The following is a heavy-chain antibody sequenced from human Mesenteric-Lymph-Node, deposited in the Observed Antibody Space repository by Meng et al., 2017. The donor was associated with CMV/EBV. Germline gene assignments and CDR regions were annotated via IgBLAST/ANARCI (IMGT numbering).Heavy chain of an antibody. CDR1: GGSISSSSYY. Sequence: SETLSLTCTVSGGSISSSSYYWSWIRQPPGKGLEWIGEINHSGSTNYNPSLKSRVTISVDTSKNQFSLKLSSVTAADTAVYYCARGGYCSGGSCYSTWWFDPWGQGTLVTVSS. J-gene: IGHJ5*02. D-gene: IGHD2-15*01. CDR2: INHSGST. CDR3: ARGGYCSGGSCYSTWWFDP. V-gene: IGHV4-39*07.